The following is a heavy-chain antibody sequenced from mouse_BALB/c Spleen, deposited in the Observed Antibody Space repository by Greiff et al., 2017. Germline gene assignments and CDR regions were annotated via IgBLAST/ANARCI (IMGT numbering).Heavy chain of an antibody. Sequence: EVHLVESGGDLVKPGGSLKLSCAASGFTFSSYGMSWVRQTPDKRLEWVATISSGGSYTYYPDSVKGRFTISRDNAKNTLYLQMSSLKSEDTAMYYCAREEGNYDPWFAYWGQGTLVTVSA. V-gene: IGHV5-6*01. J-gene: IGHJ3*01. CDR3: AREEGNYDPWFAY. CDR2: ISSGGSYT. D-gene: IGHD2-1*01. CDR1: GFTFSSYG.